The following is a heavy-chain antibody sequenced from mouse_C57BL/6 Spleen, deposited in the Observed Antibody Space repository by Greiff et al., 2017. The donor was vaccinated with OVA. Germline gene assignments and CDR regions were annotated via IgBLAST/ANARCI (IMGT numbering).Heavy chain of an antibody. CDR2: INPSTGGT. D-gene: IGHD1-1*01. J-gene: IGHJ2*01. CDR1: GYSFTGYY. CDR3: ARGDTVVAPRDY. Sequence: VQLQQSGPELVKPGASVKISCKASGYSFTGYYMNWVKQSPEKSLEWIGEINPSTGGTTYNQKFKAKATLTVDKSSSTAYMQLKSLTSVDSAVYYCARGDTVVAPRDYWGQGTTLTVSS. V-gene: IGHV1-42*01.